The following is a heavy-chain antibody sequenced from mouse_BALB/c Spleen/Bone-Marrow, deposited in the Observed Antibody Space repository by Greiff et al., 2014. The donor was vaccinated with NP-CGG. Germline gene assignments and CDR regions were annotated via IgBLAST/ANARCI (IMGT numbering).Heavy chain of an antibody. J-gene: IGHJ2*01. D-gene: IGHD2-10*02. CDR1: GYPSSSYW. Sequence: LQESGAELVRPGSSVKISCKASGYPSSSYWMNWVKQRPGQGLEWIGQIYPGDGETNYNGKFKGNATLTADKSSSTAYMQLISLTSEDSAVYFCAREYGDYWGQGTTLTVSS. CDR2: IYPGDGET. V-gene: IGHV1-80*01. CDR3: AREYGDY.